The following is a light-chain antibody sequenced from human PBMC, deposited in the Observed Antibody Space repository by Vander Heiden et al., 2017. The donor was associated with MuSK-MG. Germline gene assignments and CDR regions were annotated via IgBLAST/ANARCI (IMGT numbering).Light chain of an antibody. CDR1: QSISGW. CDR3: QQVKSYPRT. CDR2: DAS. V-gene: IGKV1-5*01. Sequence: DIQMTQSPSTLSASIGDRVTITCRASQSISGWLAWYQQKPGKAPNLRIYDASRLESGVPSRFSGSGSGTEFTLTISSLRPDDYATDYCQQVKSYPRTFGQGTKVXIK. J-gene: IGKJ1*01.